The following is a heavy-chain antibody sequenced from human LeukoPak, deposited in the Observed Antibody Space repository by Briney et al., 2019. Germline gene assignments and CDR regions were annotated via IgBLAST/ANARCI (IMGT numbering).Heavy chain of an antibody. D-gene: IGHD3-16*01. Sequence: ASVKVSCKASGYTFTSYYMHWVRQAPGQGLEWMGIINPSGGSTSYAQKFQGRVTMTRDTSTSTVYMELSSLRSEDTAVYYCARDGGYAMFYYEEPPSCYFDLGGRGPLVTVSS. J-gene: IGHJ2*01. CDR2: INPSGGST. CDR1: GYTFTSYY. CDR3: ARDGGYAMFYYEEPPSCYFDL. V-gene: IGHV1-46*01.